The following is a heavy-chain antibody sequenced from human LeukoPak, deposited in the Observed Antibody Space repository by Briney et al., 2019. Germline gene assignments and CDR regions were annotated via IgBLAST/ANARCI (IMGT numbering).Heavy chain of an antibody. D-gene: IGHD2-2*01. V-gene: IGHV3-21*01. CDR3: ARGNQLAYTSPFDY. Sequence: GGSLRLSCAAPGFTFSTYTMNWVRQAPGKGLEWVSSISSSSGYIYYADSVKGRFTISRDNAKNSLYLQMNSLRAEDTAVYYCARGNQLAYTSPFDYWGQGTLVTVSS. J-gene: IGHJ4*02. CDR1: GFTFSTYT. CDR2: ISSSSGYI.